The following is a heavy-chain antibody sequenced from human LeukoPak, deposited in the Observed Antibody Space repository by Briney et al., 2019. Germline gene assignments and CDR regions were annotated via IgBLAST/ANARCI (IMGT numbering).Heavy chain of an antibody. CDR1: GFTFSDDW. CDR3: AKEKWELLYYFDY. Sequence: GGSLRLSCAASGFTFSDDWMNWVRQAPGKGLEWVSAISGSGGSTYYADSVKGRFTISRDNSKNTLYLQMNSLRAEDTAVYYCAKEKWELLYYFDYWGQGTLVTVSS. CDR2: ISGSGGST. J-gene: IGHJ4*02. D-gene: IGHD1-26*01. V-gene: IGHV3-23*01.